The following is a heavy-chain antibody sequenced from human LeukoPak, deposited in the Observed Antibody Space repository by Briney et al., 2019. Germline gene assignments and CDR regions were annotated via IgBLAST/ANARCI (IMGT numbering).Heavy chain of an antibody. J-gene: IGHJ6*02. CDR2: IIPILGIA. D-gene: IGHD5-24*01. V-gene: IGHV1-69*04. Sequence: SVKVSCKASGYTFTSYGISWVRQAPGQGLEWMGRIIPILGIANYAQKFQGRVTITADKSTSTAYMELSSLRSEDTAVYYCARDHEMGGMDVWGQGTTVTVSS. CDR3: ARDHEMGGMDV. CDR1: GYTFTSYG.